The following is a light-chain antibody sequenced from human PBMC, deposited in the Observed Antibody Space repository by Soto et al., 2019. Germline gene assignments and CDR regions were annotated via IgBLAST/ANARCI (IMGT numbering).Light chain of an antibody. CDR1: QSVGSN. Sequence: MKQYPATLSVSPGERATLSCRASQSVGSNLAWYQQKPGQAPRLLIFGASSRATGVPARFSGSGSGTEFTLTINSLQSEDFAVYFCQQYDNLPLTFGPGTKVDIK. CDR3: QQYDNLPLT. CDR2: GAS. J-gene: IGKJ3*01. V-gene: IGKV3-15*01.